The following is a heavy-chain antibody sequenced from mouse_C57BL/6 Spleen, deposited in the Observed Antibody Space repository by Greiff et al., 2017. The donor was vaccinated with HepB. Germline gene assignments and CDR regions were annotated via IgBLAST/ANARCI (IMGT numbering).Heavy chain of an antibody. D-gene: IGHD2-4*01. J-gene: IGHJ4*01. CDR1: GFSLTSYG. Sequence: QVQLKQSGPGLVQPSQSLSITCTVSGFSLTSYGVHWVRQPPGKGLEWLGVIWSGGSTDYNAAFISRLSISKDNSKSQVFFKMNSLQADDTAIYYCAIIYYDYDGGLYYAMDYWGQGTSVTVSS. CDR3: AIIYYDYDGGLYYAMDY. CDR2: IWSGGST. V-gene: IGHV2-4*01.